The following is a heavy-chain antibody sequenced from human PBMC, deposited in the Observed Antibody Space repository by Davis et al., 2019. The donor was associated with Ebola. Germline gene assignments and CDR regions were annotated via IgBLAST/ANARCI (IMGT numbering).Heavy chain of an antibody. Sequence: AASVKVSCKASGYTFTSYDINWVRQATGQGLEWMGWMNPNSGNTGYAQKFQGRVTMIRNTSISTAYMELSSLRSEDTAVYYCARGSEITMARVAAFDIWGQGTMVTVSS. CDR2: MNPNSGNT. CDR1: GYTFTSYD. V-gene: IGHV1-8*01. D-gene: IGHD3-10*01. CDR3: ARGSEITMARVAAFDI. J-gene: IGHJ3*02.